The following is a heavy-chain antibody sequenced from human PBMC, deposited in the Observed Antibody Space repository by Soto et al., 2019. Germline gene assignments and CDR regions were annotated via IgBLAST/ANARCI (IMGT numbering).Heavy chain of an antibody. Sequence: EVQLMESGGGLVQPGGSLKLSCAASGFTFSGSAMHWVRQASGKVLEWVGRIRSKANSYATAYAASVKGRFTISRDDSKNTAYLQMNSLKTEDTAVYYCTMGLLWFGAYWGQGTLVTVSS. CDR1: GFTFSGSA. V-gene: IGHV3-73*02. J-gene: IGHJ4*02. CDR3: TMGLLWFGAY. D-gene: IGHD3-10*01. CDR2: IRSKANSYAT.